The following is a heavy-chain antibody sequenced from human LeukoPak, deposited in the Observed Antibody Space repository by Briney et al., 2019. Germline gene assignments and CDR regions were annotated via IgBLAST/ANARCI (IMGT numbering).Heavy chain of an antibody. J-gene: IGHJ4*02. CDR1: GDSFSSGSFY. V-gene: IGHV4-61*01. Sequence: SETLSLTCTVSGDSFSSGSFYWSWIRQPPGKGLEWIGFISYSGSTNYNRSVKSRVTISIDTSRDQFSLTLSCVTAADTAVYYCARDRSYVYFDYWGQGTLVTVSS. CDR3: ARDRSYVYFDY. D-gene: IGHD5-18*01. CDR2: ISYSGST.